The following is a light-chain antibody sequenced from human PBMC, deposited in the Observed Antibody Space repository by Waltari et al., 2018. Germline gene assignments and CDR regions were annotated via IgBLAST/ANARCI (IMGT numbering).Light chain of an antibody. CDR3: SSYAGSNTGL. V-gene: IGLV2-11*01. Sequence: QAALTQPPSVSGSPGQSVTISCTGTSSDIGDYNYVSWYQQHPGKAPKLMIYDVNKRPSRVSDRFSGSKSGITASLTISGLQADDEADYYCSSYAGSNTGLFGGGTRLTVL. CDR1: SSDIGDYNY. CDR2: DVN. J-gene: IGLJ2*01.